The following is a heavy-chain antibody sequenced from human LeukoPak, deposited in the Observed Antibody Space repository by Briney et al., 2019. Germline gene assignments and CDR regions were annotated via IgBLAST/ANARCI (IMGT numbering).Heavy chain of an antibody. CDR2: IIPILGIA. Sequence: SVKVSCKASGGSFSNFAISWVRQAPGQGLEWMGRIIPILGIANYAQKFQGRVTITADKSTSTAYMELSSLRSEDTAVYYCARDGAYYDSSGYYFDYWGQGTLVTVSS. CDR3: ARDGAYYDSSGYYFDY. J-gene: IGHJ4*02. CDR1: GGSFSNFA. V-gene: IGHV1-69*04. D-gene: IGHD3-22*01.